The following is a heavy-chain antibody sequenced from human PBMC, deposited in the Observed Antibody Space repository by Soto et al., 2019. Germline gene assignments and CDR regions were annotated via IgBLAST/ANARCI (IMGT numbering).Heavy chain of an antibody. CDR3: ARVLYDSSGFLFAY. J-gene: IGHJ4*02. CDR1: GFTFSSYE. D-gene: IGHD3-22*01. Sequence: GGSLRLSCAASGFTFSSYEMNWVRQAPGKGLEWVSYISSSGSTIYYADSVKGRFTMSRDNAKNSLYLQMNSLRAEDTAVYYCARVLYDSSGFLFAYWGQGTLVTVSS. V-gene: IGHV3-48*03. CDR2: ISSSGSTI.